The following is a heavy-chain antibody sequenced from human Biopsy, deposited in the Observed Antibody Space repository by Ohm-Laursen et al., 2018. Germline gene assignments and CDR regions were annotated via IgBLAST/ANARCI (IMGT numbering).Heavy chain of an antibody. D-gene: IGHD3-3*01. CDR2: INHSGST. V-gene: IGHV4-34*01. CDR1: GESFSGYY. CDR3: ARTPRDSFWSGSYKRGLWFDP. J-gene: IGHJ5*02. Sequence: SETLSLTCAVYGESFSGYYWTWIRQPPGKGLEWIGEINHSGSTDYNPSLKSRVTISVDTSKNQFSLQLSSVTAADTAVYYCARTPRDSFWSGSYKRGLWFDPWGQGTLVTVSS.